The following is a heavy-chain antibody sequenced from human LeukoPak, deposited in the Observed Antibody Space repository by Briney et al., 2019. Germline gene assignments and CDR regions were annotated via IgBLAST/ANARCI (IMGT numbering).Heavy chain of an antibody. CDR1: GGSISSYY. CDR3: ARLDSGSYYSFDY. D-gene: IGHD1-26*01. V-gene: IGHV4-59*08. J-gene: IGHJ4*02. CDR2: IYYSGST. Sequence: SETLSLTCTVSGGSISSYYWSWIRQPPGKGLEWIGYIYYSGSTNYNPSLKSRVTISVDTSKNQFSLKLSSVTAADTVVYYCARLDSGSYYSFDYWGQGTLVTVSS.